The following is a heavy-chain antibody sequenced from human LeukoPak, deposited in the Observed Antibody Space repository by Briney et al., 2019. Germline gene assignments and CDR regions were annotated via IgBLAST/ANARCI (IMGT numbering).Heavy chain of an antibody. CDR1: GGTFSSYA. J-gene: IGHJ4*02. CDR2: IIPIFGTA. V-gene: IGHV1-69*05. D-gene: IGHD3-9*01. Sequence: ASVKVSCKASGGTFSSYAISWVRQAPGQGLEWMGGIIPIFGTANYAQKFQGRVTITTDESTSTAYMELSSLRSEDTAVYYCARGGRYFDWLRYYFDYWGQGTLVTVSS. CDR3: ARGGRYFDWLRYYFDY.